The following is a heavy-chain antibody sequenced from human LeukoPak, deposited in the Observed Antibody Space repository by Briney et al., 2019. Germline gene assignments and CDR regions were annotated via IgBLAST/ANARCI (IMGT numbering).Heavy chain of an antibody. CDR2: INPSGGST. CDR1: GYTFTSYY. CDR3: ARASEVGIAAAGTLYYYGMDV. V-gene: IGHV1-46*01. D-gene: IGHD6-13*01. Sequence: ASEKVSCKASGYTFTSYYMHWVRQAPGQGLEWMGIINPSGGSTSYAQKFQGRVTMTRDTSTSTVYMELSSLRSEDTAVYYCARASEVGIAAAGTLYYYGMDVWGQETTVTVSS. J-gene: IGHJ6*02.